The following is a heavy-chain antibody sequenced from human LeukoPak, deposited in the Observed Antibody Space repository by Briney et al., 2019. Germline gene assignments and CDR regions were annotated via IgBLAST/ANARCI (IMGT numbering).Heavy chain of an antibody. V-gene: IGHV3-7*01. CDR1: GFTFGSCW. CDR3: ARDKIVGATNFDF. CDR2: INQDGSQK. Sequence: GGSLRLSCAASGFTFGSCWMNWVRQTPGKGLEWVANINQDGSQKFYVDSVKGRFTISRDNAKNSLYLQMNSLRAEDTAVYYCARDKIVGATNFDFWGQGTLVTVS. D-gene: IGHD1-26*01. J-gene: IGHJ4*02.